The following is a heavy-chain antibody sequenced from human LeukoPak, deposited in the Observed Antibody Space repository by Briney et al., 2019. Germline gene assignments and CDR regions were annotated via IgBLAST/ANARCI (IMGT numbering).Heavy chain of an antibody. J-gene: IGHJ3*02. D-gene: IGHD6-25*01. CDR2: MKQDGSEE. Sequence: GGSLRLSCAASGFTFSDYWMAWVRQAPGKGLEWVANMKQDGSEEYYVDSIKGRLTISRDNAKSSLCLQMNGLRAEDTAVYYCARSLAAGFDIWGQGTMVIVSS. V-gene: IGHV3-7*04. CDR1: GFTFSDYW. CDR3: ARSLAAGFDI.